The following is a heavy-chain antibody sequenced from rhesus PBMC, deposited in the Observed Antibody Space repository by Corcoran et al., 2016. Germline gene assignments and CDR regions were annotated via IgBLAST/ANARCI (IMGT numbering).Heavy chain of an antibody. CDR2: VRSARSYI. CDR3: TRYSNSFDY. V-gene: IGHV3S16*01. Sequence: EVQRVESGGGLVQPGGSRRLSCAASGCTFSSYGRSWVGQAPGKGLGWCSSVRSARSYIYYTDSVKGRFSISRDTATNSLSLQMNSLRAEDTAVYYCTRYSNSFDYWGQGVLVTVSS. D-gene: IGHD4-23*01. CDR1: GCTFSSYG. J-gene: IGHJ4*01.